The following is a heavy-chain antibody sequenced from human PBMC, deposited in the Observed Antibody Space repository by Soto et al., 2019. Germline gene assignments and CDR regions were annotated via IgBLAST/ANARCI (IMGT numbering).Heavy chain of an antibody. CDR1: GGSFSGYY. V-gene: IGHV4-34*01. CDR2: INHSGST. D-gene: IGHD4-17*01. J-gene: IGHJ6*02. CDR3: ARTLRRGYYSMDV. Sequence: PSETLSLTCAVYGGSFSGYYWSWIRQPPGKGLEWIGEINHSGSTNYNPSLKSRVTISVDTSKNQFSLKLSSVTAADTAVYYCARTLRRGYYSMDVWGQGTTVTVSS.